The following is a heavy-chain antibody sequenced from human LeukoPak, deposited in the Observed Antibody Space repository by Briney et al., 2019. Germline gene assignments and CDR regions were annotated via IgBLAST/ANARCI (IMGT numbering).Heavy chain of an antibody. D-gene: IGHD3-22*01. CDR2: IYYSGST. CDR1: GGSISSSSYY. Sequence: PSETLSLTCTVSGGSISSSSYYWGWIRQPPGKGLEWIGSIYYSGSTYYNPSLKSRVTISVDTSKNQFSLKLSSVTAADTAVYYCARGSLVVVITWGQGTLVTVSS. J-gene: IGHJ4*02. V-gene: IGHV4-39*07. CDR3: ARGSLVVVIT.